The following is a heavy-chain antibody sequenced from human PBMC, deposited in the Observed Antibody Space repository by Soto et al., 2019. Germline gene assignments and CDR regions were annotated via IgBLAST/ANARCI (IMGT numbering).Heavy chain of an antibody. CDR2: ISAYNGNT. V-gene: IGHV1-18*01. CDR3: ARDWNDREGVGYYGMDV. D-gene: IGHD1-1*01. J-gene: IGHJ6*02. CDR1: GYTFTSYG. Sequence: QVQLVQSGAEVKKPGASVKVSCKASGYTFTSYGISWVRQAPGQGLEWMGWISAYNGNTNYAQKLQGRVIMTTDTSTSTAYMELRSLRSDDTAVYYCARDWNDREGVGYYGMDVWGQGTTVTVSS.